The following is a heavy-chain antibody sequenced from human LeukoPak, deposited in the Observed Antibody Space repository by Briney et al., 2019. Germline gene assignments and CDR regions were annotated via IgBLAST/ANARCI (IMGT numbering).Heavy chain of an antibody. D-gene: IGHD3-10*02. J-gene: IGHJ6*02. Sequence: GGSLRLSCAASEFTLSDYYMSWIRQAPGKGLEWVSYITSGGIYTNYADSVKGRFTISRDNAKNSLYLQMNSLRADDTALYFCAKDLHYYVAMDVWGQGTTVTVSS. CDR3: AKDLHYYVAMDV. V-gene: IGHV3-11*05. CDR2: ITSGGIYT. CDR1: EFTLSDYY.